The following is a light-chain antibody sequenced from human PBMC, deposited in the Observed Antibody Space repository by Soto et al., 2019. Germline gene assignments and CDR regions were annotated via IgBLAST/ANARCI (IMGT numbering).Light chain of an antibody. CDR3: CSFAGSYTSYV. Sequence: QSVLTQPRSVSGSPGQSVTISCTGTSNYVSWYQQDPGKAPKLIIYDVSKRPSGVPDRFSGSKSGNTASLTISGLQAEDEADYFCCSFAGSYTSYVFGTGTKVTV. J-gene: IGLJ1*01. CDR1: SNY. CDR2: DVS. V-gene: IGLV2-11*01.